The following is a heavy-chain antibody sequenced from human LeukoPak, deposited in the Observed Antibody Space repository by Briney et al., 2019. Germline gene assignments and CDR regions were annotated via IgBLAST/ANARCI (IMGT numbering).Heavy chain of an antibody. CDR3: ARVSVATTPPFDY. D-gene: IGHD2-15*01. CDR1: GFIFSSYW. CDR2: INSDGSST. V-gene: IGHV3-74*01. J-gene: IGHJ4*02. Sequence: PGGSLRLSCAASGFIFSSYWMHWVRQAPGKGLVWVSRINSDGSSTSYAEFVKGRFTISRDNAKNTLYLQMNSLRAEDTALYYCARVSVATTPPFDYWGQGTLVTVSS.